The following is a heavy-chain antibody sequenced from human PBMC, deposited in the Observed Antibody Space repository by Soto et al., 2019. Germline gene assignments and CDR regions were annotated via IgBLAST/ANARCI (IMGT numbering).Heavy chain of an antibody. V-gene: IGHV3-23*01. J-gene: IGHJ4*02. CDR1: GFSFSSYA. Sequence: EVQLLESGGGLVQPGGSLRLSCVGSGFSFSSYALSWVRQAPGKGLEWVSAISGTGDSTYYADSVKGRFTISRDNSNNTLYLHMNSLRAEDTAVYYCANTRGNNFGSGSHFDYWGQGTLVTASS. CDR2: ISGTGDST. CDR3: ANTRGNNFGSGSHFDY. D-gene: IGHD3-10*01.